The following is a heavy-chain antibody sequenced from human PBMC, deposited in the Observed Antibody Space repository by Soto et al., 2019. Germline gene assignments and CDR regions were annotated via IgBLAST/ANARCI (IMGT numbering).Heavy chain of an antibody. CDR3: SRYDPYDYVWGSYRSDNFDY. V-gene: IGHV1-18*01. CDR1: GYTFTSYG. Sequence: GASVKVSCKASGYTFTSYGISWVRQAPGQGLERMGWISAYNGNTNYAQKLQGRVTMTTDTSTSTAYMELRSLRSDDTAVYYCSRYDPYDYVWGSYRSDNFDYWGQGTLVTVSS. J-gene: IGHJ4*02. D-gene: IGHD3-16*02. CDR2: ISAYNGNT.